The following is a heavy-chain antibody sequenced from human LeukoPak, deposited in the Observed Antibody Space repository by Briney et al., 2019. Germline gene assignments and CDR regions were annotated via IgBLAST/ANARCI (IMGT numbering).Heavy chain of an antibody. CDR2: ISWNSGSI. V-gene: IGHV3-9*01. D-gene: IGHD6-19*01. CDR1: GFIFNNYA. Sequence: PGRSLRLSCAGSGFIFNNYAMHWVRQPPGKGLEWVSGISWNSGSIDYADSVKGRFTISRDNAKNTLYLQMSSLRAEDTAMYYCVPEEKYSSGWFYFDSWGLGTLVTVSS. CDR3: VPEEKYSSGWFYFDS. J-gene: IGHJ4*02.